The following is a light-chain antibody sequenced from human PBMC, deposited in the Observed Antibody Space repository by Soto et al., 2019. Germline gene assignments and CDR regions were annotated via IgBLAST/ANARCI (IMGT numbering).Light chain of an antibody. CDR3: CSNAGSYEV. J-gene: IGLJ2*01. CDR2: DVS. V-gene: IGLV2-11*01. Sequence: QSALTQPRSVSGSPGQSVTISCTGTSSDVGGYNYVSWYQQHPGKAPKGMIYDVSERPSGVPDRFSGSKSGNTASLTISGLQAEDEAAYYCCSNAGSYEVFGGGTKPTVL. CDR1: SSDVGGYNY.